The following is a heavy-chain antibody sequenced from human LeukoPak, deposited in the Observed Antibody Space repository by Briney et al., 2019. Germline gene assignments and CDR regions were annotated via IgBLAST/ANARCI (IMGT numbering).Heavy chain of an antibody. V-gene: IGHV4-59*01. J-gene: IGHJ6*02. Sequence: SETLSLTCTVSGGSISPNYWNWIRQTPGKGLEWIGYISYSGSTTYNPSLKSRVTISLDTSKNHFSLKLTSVTAADTALYYCARDYGMDVWGQGTTVTVSS. CDR2: ISYSGST. CDR3: ARDYGMDV. CDR1: GGSISPNY.